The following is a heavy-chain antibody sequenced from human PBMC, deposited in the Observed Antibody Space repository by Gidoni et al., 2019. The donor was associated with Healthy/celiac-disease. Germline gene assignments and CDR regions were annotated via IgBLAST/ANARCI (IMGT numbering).Heavy chain of an antibody. CDR2: IYSGGST. D-gene: IGHD4-4*01. J-gene: IGHJ6*02. Sequence: EVQLVESGGCLIQPGGSLRISCAASGFTVSSNYMSGVRQAPGKGLEWVSVIYSGGSTYYADSVKGRFTISRDNSKNTLYLQMNSLRAEDTAVYYCARDLALVTTGYYYYGMDVWGQGTTVTVSS. CDR1: GFTVSSNY. CDR3: ARDLALVTTGYYYYGMDV. V-gene: IGHV3-53*01.